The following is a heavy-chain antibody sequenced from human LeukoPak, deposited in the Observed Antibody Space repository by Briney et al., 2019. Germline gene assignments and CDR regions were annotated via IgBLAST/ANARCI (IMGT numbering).Heavy chain of an antibody. V-gene: IGHV1-2*02. Sequence: ASVKVSCKASGYTFSGYYIHWLRQAPGQGLEWMGLIKPDSGDTNYAQNFRGRVTMTRDTSITTAYMELNRLTSDDTAVYYCVRDRPHNWFDPWGQGTLVTVSS. CDR3: VRDRPHNWFDP. CDR1: GYTFSGYY. J-gene: IGHJ5*02. CDR2: IKPDSGDT.